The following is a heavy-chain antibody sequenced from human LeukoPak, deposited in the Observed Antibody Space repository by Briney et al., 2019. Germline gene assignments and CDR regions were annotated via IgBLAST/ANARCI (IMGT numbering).Heavy chain of an antibody. V-gene: IGHV3-7*01. CDR1: GFTFTSYW. Sequence: GGSLRLSCAAPGFTFTSYWMSWMRQAPGKGLQWVANIKHDGSEQYYVDSVKGRFTISRDNAKNSLYLQMNSLGVEDTAVYYCKSGGAAPGRFDYWGQGVLVTVSS. CDR2: IKHDGSEQ. J-gene: IGHJ4*02. CDR3: KSGGAAPGRFDY. D-gene: IGHD6-13*01.